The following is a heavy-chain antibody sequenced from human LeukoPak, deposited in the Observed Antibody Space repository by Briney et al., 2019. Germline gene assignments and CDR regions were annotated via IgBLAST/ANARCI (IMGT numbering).Heavy chain of an antibody. CDR2: ISDSGGST. Sequence: GGSLRLSCAVSGITLSNYGMSWVRQAPGKGLEWVAGISDSGGSTNYADSVKGRFTISRDNSKNTLYLQMNSLRAEDTAVYYCAKLASVVVTAITDYWGQGTLVTVSS. CDR3: AKLASVVVTAITDY. V-gene: IGHV3-23*01. CDR1: GITLSNYG. D-gene: IGHD2-21*02. J-gene: IGHJ4*02.